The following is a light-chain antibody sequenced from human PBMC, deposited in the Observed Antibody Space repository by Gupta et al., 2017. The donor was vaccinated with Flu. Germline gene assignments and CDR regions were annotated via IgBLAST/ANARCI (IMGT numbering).Light chain of an antibody. J-gene: IGLJ2*01. CDR2: KDT. CDR3: QSSDTSDSSVV. CDR1: ELSKQY. Sequence: GQTAKITGSRDELSKQYNSGFQQKPGQAPVLVIFKDTERPSGIPERYSGSNSGTTVTLTISGVQAEDEADYYCQSSDTSDSSVVFGGGTKLTVL. V-gene: IGLV3-25*03.